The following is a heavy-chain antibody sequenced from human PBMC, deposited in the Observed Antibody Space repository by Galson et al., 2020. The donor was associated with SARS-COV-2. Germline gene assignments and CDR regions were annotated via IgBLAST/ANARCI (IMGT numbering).Heavy chain of an antibody. CDR3: ARDFGLYGDAFDI. J-gene: IGHJ3*02. CDR1: GYTFTNYA. V-gene: IGHV1-3*01. CDR2: INAANSDT. D-gene: IGHD2-2*02. Sequence: ASVKVSCKASGYTFTNYAMHWVRQGPGQRLEWMGWINAANSDTKYSQKFQGRVTITRDTSASKVYMELSSLRSDDTAVYYCARDFGLYGDAFDIWGQGTVVTVSS.